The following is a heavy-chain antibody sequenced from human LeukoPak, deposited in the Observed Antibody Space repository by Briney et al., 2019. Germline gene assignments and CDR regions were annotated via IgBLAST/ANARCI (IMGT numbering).Heavy chain of an antibody. V-gene: IGHV1-18*01. CDR1: GYTFTSYG. Sequence: GASVKVSCKASGYTFTSYGISWVRQAPGQGLEWMGWISAYNGNTNYAQKFQGRVTMTRDTSISTAYMELSRLRSDDTAVYYCARGLWFGESRKNWFDPWGQGTLVTVSS. D-gene: IGHD3-10*01. J-gene: IGHJ5*02. CDR3: ARGLWFGESRKNWFDP. CDR2: ISAYNGNT.